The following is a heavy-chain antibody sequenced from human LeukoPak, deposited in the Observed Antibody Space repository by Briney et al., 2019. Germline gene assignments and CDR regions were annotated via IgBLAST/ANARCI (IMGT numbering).Heavy chain of an antibody. J-gene: IGHJ4*02. CDR2: LYFSGTT. CDR3: ARQRSGYSYGYGKFDY. CDR1: GGSISSSSYY. V-gene: IGHV4-39*01. D-gene: IGHD5-18*01. Sequence: SETLSLTCTVSGGSISSSSYYWGWIRQPPGKGLEWIGSLYFSGTTYYNPSLKSRVTISVDASKNQFSLKLSSVTAAETAVYYCARQRSGYSYGYGKFDYWGQGTLVTVSS.